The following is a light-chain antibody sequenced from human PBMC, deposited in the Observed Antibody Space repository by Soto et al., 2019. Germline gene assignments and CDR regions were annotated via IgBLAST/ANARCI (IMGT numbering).Light chain of an antibody. Sequence: EIVLTQSPATLSLSPGERATLSCRASQSVSSYLAWYQQRPGQAPRLLIYDASSRATDIPARFSGSGSGTDFTLTISSLEPEDFAVYYCQQRSNWPFTFGGGTKVEIK. CDR2: DAS. J-gene: IGKJ4*01. CDR1: QSVSSY. CDR3: QQRSNWPFT. V-gene: IGKV3-11*01.